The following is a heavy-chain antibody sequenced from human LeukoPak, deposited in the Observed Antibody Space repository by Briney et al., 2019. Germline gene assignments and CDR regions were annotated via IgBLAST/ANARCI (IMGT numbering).Heavy chain of an antibody. Sequence: SETLSLTCTVPGASISSSYWSWVRQPPGKRLEWIGFIYYNGNTNSNPSLKSRVTISVDTSKSQFSLKLSSVTAADTALYYCVRGNYDDRGYSNAFDIWGQGAMVVVSS. CDR1: GASISSSY. CDR3: VRGNYDDRGYSNAFDI. J-gene: IGHJ3*02. D-gene: IGHD2-15*01. CDR2: IYYNGNT. V-gene: IGHV4-59*01.